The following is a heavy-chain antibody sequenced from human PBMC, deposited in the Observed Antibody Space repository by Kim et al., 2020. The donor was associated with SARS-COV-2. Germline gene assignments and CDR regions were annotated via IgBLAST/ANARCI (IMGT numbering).Heavy chain of an antibody. Sequence: GGSLRLSCAASGFTFSSYGMHWVRQAPGKGLEWVAVISYDGSNKYYADSVKGRFTISRDNSKNTLYLQMNSLRAEDTAVYYCAKEGGSYYDFWSGYHFDYWGQGTLVTVSS. CDR1: GFTFSSYG. CDR2: ISYDGSNK. J-gene: IGHJ4*02. D-gene: IGHD3-3*01. CDR3: AKEGGSYYDFWSGYHFDY. V-gene: IGHV3-30*18.